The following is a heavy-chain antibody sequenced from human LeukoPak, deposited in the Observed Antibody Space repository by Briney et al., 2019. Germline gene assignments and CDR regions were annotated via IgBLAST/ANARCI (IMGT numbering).Heavy chain of an antibody. J-gene: IGHJ4*02. CDR2: ISAYNGNT. CDR1: GYTFTSYG. D-gene: IGHD4-17*01. Sequence: ASVKVSCKASGYTFTSYGISWVRQAPGQGLEWMGWISAYNGNTNYAQKLQGRVTMTTDTSTSTAYMELRSLRSDDTAVYYCARAWEAVPGHYGVIDYWGQGTLVTVSS. V-gene: IGHV1-18*01. CDR3: ARAWEAVPGHYGVIDY.